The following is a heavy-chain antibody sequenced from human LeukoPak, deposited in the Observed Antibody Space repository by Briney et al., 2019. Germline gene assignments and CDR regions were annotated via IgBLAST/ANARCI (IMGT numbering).Heavy chain of an antibody. J-gene: IGHJ6*02. V-gene: IGHV3-23*01. Sequence: GGSLRLSCEVSGFTFSSYAMSWVRQAPGKGLEWVSSISGSGGSTYYADSVKGRFTISRDNSKNTLYLPMNSLRAEDTAVYYCAKDPGGSYLDYYFYFGRGVWGQGTTVTVSS. CDR2: ISGSGGST. CDR1: GFTFSSYA. CDR3: AKDPGGSYLDYYFYFGRGV. D-gene: IGHD1-26*01.